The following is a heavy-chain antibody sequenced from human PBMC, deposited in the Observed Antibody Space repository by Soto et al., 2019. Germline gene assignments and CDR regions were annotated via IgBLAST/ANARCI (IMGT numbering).Heavy chain of an antibody. CDR2: ISSSSSYI. CDR3: ARDPNTMVRGGYFDY. J-gene: IGHJ4*02. CDR1: GFTFSRCS. D-gene: IGHD3-10*01. V-gene: IGHV3-21*01. Sequence: GGSLRLSCASSGFTFSRCSMNWVRRSPGKGLELVSSISSSSSYIYYADSVKGRFTISRDNAKNSLYLQMNSLRAEDTAVYYCARDPNTMVRGGYFDYWGQGTLVTVSS.